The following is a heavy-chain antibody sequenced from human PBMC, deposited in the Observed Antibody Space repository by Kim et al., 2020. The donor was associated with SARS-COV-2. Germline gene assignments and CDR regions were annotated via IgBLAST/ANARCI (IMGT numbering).Heavy chain of an antibody. D-gene: IGHD6-13*01. V-gene: IGHV3-33*06. J-gene: IGHJ6*02. CDR2: IWYDGSNK. CDR1: GFTFSSYG. Sequence: GGSLRLSCAASGFTFSSYGTHWVRQAPGKGLEWVAVIWYDGSNKYYADSVKGRFTISRDNSKNTLYLQMNSLRAEDTAVYYCAKIAAAGIYYYYGMDVWGQGTTVTVSS. CDR3: AKIAAAGIYYYYGMDV.